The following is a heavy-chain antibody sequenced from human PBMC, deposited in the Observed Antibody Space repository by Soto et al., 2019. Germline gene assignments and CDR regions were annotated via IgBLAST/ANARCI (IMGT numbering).Heavy chain of an antibody. Sequence: PGGSLRLSCSASGFTFSTYAMSWVRQTPGKGLEWVSSISGSGDYTYYAESLKGRFTISRDNFKNTLYLQMNSLETEDTAVYFCSTMSLQWAGDDYWGQGAQVTVSS. CDR3: STMSLQWAGDDY. V-gene: IGHV3-23*01. J-gene: IGHJ4*02. D-gene: IGHD3-10*01. CDR2: ISGSGDYT. CDR1: GFTFSTYA.